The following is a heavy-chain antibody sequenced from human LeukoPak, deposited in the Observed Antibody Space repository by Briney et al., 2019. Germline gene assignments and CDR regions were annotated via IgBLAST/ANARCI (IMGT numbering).Heavy chain of an antibody. CDR3: ASDQGPTYYYYYYMDV. CDR1: GYTFTSYG. CDR2: VSGYNGNT. V-gene: IGHV1-18*01. Sequence: ASVKVSCKASGYTFTSYGISWVRQAPGQGLEWMGWVSGYNGNTNYAQKLQGRVTMTTDTSTSTAYMELRSLRSDDTAVYYCASDQGPTYYYYYYMDVWGKGTTVTVSS. J-gene: IGHJ6*03.